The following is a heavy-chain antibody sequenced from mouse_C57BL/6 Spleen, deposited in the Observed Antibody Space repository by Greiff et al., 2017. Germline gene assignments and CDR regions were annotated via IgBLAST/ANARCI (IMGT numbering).Heavy chain of an antibody. V-gene: IGHV1-26*01. Sequence: EVQLQQSGPELVKPGASVKISCKASGYTFTDYYMNWVKQSHGKSLEWIGDINPNNGGTSYNQKFKGKATLTVDKSSSTAYMELRSLTSEDSAVDYCARGGWLLPFAYWGQGTLVTVSA. CDR3: ARGGWLLPFAY. D-gene: IGHD2-3*01. CDR1: GYTFTDYY. J-gene: IGHJ3*01. CDR2: INPNNGGT.